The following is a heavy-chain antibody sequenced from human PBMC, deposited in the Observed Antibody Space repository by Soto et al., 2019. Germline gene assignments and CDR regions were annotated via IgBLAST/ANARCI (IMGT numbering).Heavy chain of an antibody. CDR2: ISSTSSYI. CDR3: ARDWGLTLDY. J-gene: IGHJ4*02. Sequence: EVQLVESGGGLVKPGGSLRLSCAASGFTFSSYTMNWVRQAPGKGLEWVSSISSTSSYIYYADSVKGRFTISRDNAKNSLYLQMNSLRAEETAVYYCARDWGLTLDYWGQGTLVIVSS. V-gene: IGHV3-21*01. CDR1: GFTFSSYT. D-gene: IGHD3-16*01.